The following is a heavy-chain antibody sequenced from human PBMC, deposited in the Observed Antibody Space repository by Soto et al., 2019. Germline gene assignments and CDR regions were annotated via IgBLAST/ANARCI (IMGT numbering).Heavy chain of an antibody. CDR2: IIPILGIA. CDR1: GGTFSSYT. D-gene: IGHD3-22*01. V-gene: IGHV1-69*02. J-gene: IGHJ4*02. CDR3: ASRYDSSDY. Sequence: QVQLVQSGAEVKKPGSSVKVSCKASGGTFSSYTISWVRQAPGQGLEWMGRIIPILGIANYAQKFQGRVTITADKSTSTAYMELSRLRYEDTAVYCCASRYDSSDYWGQGTLVTVSS.